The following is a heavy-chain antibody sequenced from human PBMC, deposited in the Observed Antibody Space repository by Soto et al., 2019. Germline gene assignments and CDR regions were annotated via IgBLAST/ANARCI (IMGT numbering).Heavy chain of an antibody. V-gene: IGHV3-21*01. D-gene: IGHD3-9*01. CDR2: ISSSSSSYI. J-gene: IGHJ6*02. CDR3: ARDGGHDILTGYYYYYYGMDV. Sequence: PGGSLRLSCAASGFTFSSYSMNWVRQAPGKGLEWVSSISSSSSSYIYYADSVKGRFTISRDNAKNSLYLQMNSLRAEDTAVYYCARDGGHDILTGYYYYYYGMDVWGQGTTVTVSS. CDR1: GFTFSSYS.